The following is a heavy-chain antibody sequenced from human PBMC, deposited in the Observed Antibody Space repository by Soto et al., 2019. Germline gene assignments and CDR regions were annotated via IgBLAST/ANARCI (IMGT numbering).Heavy chain of an antibody. J-gene: IGHJ4*02. Sequence: GGSLRLSCAASGFTFSSYAMTWVRQAPGKGLEWVSTISGSGGSTYYAGSVKGRFTISRDNSRNTLYLQMSSLRAEDTAIYYCAKASVRYFDWLLSPFDSWGQGTLVTVSS. V-gene: IGHV3-23*01. CDR3: AKASVRYFDWLLSPFDS. CDR1: GFTFSSYA. D-gene: IGHD3-9*01. CDR2: ISGSGGST.